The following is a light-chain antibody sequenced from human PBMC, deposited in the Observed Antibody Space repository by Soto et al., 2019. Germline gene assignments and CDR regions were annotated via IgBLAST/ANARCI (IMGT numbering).Light chain of an antibody. CDR3: QQNGSLPIT. CDR1: QSLSGGY. V-gene: IGKV3-20*01. CDR2: SAS. Sequence: EIVLTQSPGTLSLSPGERATLSCRTSQSLSGGYLAWFQQKPGQTPRLLIYSASNRATGIPDRFSGSGSGTDFTLTISRLEPEDFVVYYCQQNGSLPITFGQGTPVEIK. J-gene: IGKJ5*01.